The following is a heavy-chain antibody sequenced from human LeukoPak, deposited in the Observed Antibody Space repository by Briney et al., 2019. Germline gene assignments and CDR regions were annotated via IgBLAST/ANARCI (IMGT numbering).Heavy chain of an antibody. J-gene: IGHJ4*02. CDR2: IYFSGST. V-gene: IGHV4-39*07. CDR3: ARDGMWFGEFRFDY. CDR1: GGSISSTTYY. Sequence: SETLSLTCTVSGGSISSTTYYWGWIRQPPGKGLEWIGSIYFSGSTYHNPSLKSRVTISVDTSKNQFSLKLSSVTDADTAVYYCARDGMWFGEFRFDYWGQGTLVTVSS. D-gene: IGHD3-10*01.